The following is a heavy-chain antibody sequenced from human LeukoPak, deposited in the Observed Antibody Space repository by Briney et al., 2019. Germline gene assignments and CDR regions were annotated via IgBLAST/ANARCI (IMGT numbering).Heavy chain of an antibody. CDR1: GYSFTSYW. V-gene: IGHV5-10-1*01. CDR3: ARHAEYNSGWYISYGMDV. Sequence: GESLKISCKGSGYSFTSYWISWVRQMPGKGLEWMGRIDPSDSYTNYSPSFQGHVTISADKSISTAYLQWSSLKASDTAMYYCARHAEYNSGWYISYGMDVWGQGTTVTVSS. J-gene: IGHJ6*02. CDR2: IDPSDSYT. D-gene: IGHD6-19*01.